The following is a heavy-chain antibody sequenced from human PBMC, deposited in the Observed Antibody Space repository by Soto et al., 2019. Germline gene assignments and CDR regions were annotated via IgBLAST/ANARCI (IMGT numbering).Heavy chain of an antibody. CDR1: GASVSAGSYY. V-gene: IGHV4-61*01. J-gene: IGHJ5*02. CDR3: ARVGNTETCFDP. CDR2: IYFTGRT. Sequence: QVQLQESGPGLVKPSETLSLTCTVSGASVSAGSYYWSWIRQPPGKGLEYIGFIYFTGRTSYNPSLQSRVFMSVDTSKNQFSLNLTSVTAADTAVYYCARVGNTETCFDPWGQGTLVTVSS.